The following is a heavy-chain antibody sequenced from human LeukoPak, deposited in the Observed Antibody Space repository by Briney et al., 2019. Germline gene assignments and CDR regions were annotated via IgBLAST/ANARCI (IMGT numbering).Heavy chain of an antibody. V-gene: IGHV3-66*02. D-gene: IGHD3-3*01. CDR2: IYSGGTT. J-gene: IGHJ4*02. CDR1: GFTVSSNY. Sequence: PGGSLRLSCAASGFTVSSNYMSWVRQAPGKGLEWVSVIYSGGTTYYADSVKGRFTISRDNSKNTLYLQMNRLRAEDTAVYYCARGPIFGDFDYWGQGTLVTVSS. CDR3: ARGPIFGDFDY.